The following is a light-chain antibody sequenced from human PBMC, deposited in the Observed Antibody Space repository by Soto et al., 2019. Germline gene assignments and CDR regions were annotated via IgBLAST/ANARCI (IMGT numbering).Light chain of an antibody. CDR3: ATWDDSLIAYV. Sequence: QTVVTQPPSASGTPGQRVTISCSGSDSDIGSNTVNWYQHLPGTAPRLLIYSDYQRPSGVPDRFSGSKSGTSASLAISGLQSEDEADYYCATWDDSLIAYVFGTGTQLTVL. CDR1: DSDIGSNT. V-gene: IGLV1-44*01. CDR2: SDY. J-gene: IGLJ1*01.